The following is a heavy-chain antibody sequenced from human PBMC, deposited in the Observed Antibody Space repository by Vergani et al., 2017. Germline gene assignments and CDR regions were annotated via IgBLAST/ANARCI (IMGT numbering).Heavy chain of an antibody. J-gene: IGHJ6*01. CDR2: ISSSGSPI. CDR3: ARDYTLIVPAAIFYYYYGMDV. CDR1: GFIFSCYE. Sequence: EVQLVESGGGLVQPGGSLRLSCAASGFIFSCYEMNWVRQAPGKGLEWVSYISSSGSPIYYADSVKGRFTISRDNAKNSLYLQMNSPSAEDTAVYYCARDYTLIVPAAIFYYYYGMDVWGQGTTVTVSS. D-gene: IGHD2-2*01. V-gene: IGHV3-48*03.